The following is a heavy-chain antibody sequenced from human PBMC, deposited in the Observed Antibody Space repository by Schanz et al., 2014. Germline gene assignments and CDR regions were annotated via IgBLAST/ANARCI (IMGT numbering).Heavy chain of an antibody. D-gene: IGHD3-3*01. CDR2: ISHDGSKE. V-gene: IGHV3-30*04. CDR1: GFTFRTYA. Sequence: QVQLVESGGGVVQPGGSLRLSCTVSGFTFRTYAVHWVRQAPGMGLEWVAAISHDGSKEFYIDSVKGRFTISRDNSKNTLYLQMSRLRNEDTAAYFGAREADSVFGVGIMQPFDYWGHGTQVVVSS. CDR3: AREADSVFGVGIMQPFDY. J-gene: IGHJ4*01.